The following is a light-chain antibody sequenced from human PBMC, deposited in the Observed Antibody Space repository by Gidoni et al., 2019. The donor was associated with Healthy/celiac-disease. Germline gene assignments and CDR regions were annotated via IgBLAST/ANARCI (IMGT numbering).Light chain of an antibody. CDR2: GNS. Sequence: QSVLTQPPSVSGAPGQRVTISCTGSSSNIGAGYGVHWYQQLPGTAPNLLIYGNSNRPSGVPDRFSGSKSGTSASLAITGLQAEDEADYYCQSYDSSLSARDVVFGGGTKLTVL. CDR3: QSYDSSLSARDVV. V-gene: IGLV1-40*01. J-gene: IGLJ2*01. CDR1: SSNIGAGYG.